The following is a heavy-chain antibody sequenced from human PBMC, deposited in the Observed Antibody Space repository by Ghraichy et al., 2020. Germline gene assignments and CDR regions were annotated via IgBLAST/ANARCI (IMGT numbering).Heavy chain of an antibody. Sequence: LSLTCAASGFTFSSYSMNWVRQAPGKGLEWVSSISSSSSYIYYADSVKGRFTISRDNAKNSLYLQMNSLRAEDTAVYYCARDGGRYVPNAFDIWGQGTMVTVSS. V-gene: IGHV3-21*01. J-gene: IGHJ3*02. CDR2: ISSSSSYI. CDR3: ARDGGRYVPNAFDI. D-gene: IGHD2-2*01. CDR1: GFTFSSYS.